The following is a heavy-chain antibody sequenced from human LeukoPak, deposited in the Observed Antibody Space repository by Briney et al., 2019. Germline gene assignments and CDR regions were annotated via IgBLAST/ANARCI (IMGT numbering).Heavy chain of an antibody. CDR1: GGSISSIGYY. J-gene: IGHJ6*02. V-gene: IGHV4-39*01. D-gene: IGHD3-3*01. CDR3: ARGPTYYDFWSGYPAYYGMDV. Sequence: SETLSLTCTVSGGSISSIGYYWGWVRQPPGQGLEWIGNIYYSGSTYYNPSLKSRVTISADTSENQFSLKLTSVTAADTAVYYCARGPTYYDFWSGYPAYYGMDVWGQGTTVTVSS. CDR2: IYYSGST.